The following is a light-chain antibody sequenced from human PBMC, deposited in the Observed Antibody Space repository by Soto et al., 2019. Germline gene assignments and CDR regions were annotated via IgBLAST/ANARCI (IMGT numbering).Light chain of an antibody. J-gene: IGLJ2*01. V-gene: IGLV2-14*01. CDR3: SSYTCSSTYVV. CDR1: SSDVGGYNY. Sequence: QSVLTQPASVSGSPGQSITISCTGTSSDVGGYNYVSWYQQHPGKAPKLMIYEVSNRPSGVSNRFSGSKSGNTASLTISGLQAEDEADYYCSSYTCSSTYVVFGGGTKLTVL. CDR2: EVS.